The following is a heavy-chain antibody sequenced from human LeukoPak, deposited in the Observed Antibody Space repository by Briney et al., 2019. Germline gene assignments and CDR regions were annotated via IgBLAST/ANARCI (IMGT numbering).Heavy chain of an antibody. CDR1: GFSVSTRGVG. CDR2: NYWDDDR. D-gene: IGHD2-2*02. J-gene: IGHJ3*02. CDR3: ALYCSSTSCYNAFDI. V-gene: IGHV2-5*02. Sequence: SGPTLAHPTPALTLTCTFSGFSVSTRGVGVGWIRQPPGKALEGLALNYWDDDRRYTTSQKSRLTIPKDTSKNQVVLTMTNMDPVDTATYYCALYCSSTSCYNAFDIWGQGTMVTVSS.